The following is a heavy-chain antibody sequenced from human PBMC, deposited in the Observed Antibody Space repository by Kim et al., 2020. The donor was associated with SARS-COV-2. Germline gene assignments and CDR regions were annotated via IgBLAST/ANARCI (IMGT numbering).Heavy chain of an antibody. D-gene: IGHD3-16*01. CDR3: ARRGRGYWFDP. V-gene: IGHV4-34*01. CDR2: INHSGST. J-gene: IGHJ5*02. CDR1: GGSFSGYY. Sequence: SETLSLTCAVYGGSFSGYYWSWIRQPPGKGLEWIGEINHSGSTNYNPSLKSRVTISVDTSKNQFSLKLSSVTAADTAVYYCARRGRGYWFDPWGQGTLVTVSS.